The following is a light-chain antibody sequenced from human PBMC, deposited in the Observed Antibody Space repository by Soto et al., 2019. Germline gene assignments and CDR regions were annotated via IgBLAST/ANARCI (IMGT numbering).Light chain of an antibody. CDR1: QSISSW. Sequence: DIQMTQSPSALSASVGDRVTITCRAGQSISSWLAWYQQKPGKAPRLLIYDGSHLERGVPSRFSGSGSGTEFTLTISDLQPDDLATYYCQQYNNFWTFGPGTKVEI. V-gene: IGKV1-5*01. CDR3: QQYNNFWT. CDR2: DGS. J-gene: IGKJ1*01.